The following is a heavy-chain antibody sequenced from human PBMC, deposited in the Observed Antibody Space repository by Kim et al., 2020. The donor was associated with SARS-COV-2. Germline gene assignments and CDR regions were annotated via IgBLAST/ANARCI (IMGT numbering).Heavy chain of an antibody. CDR1: GGSISSSSYY. D-gene: IGHD3-10*01. J-gene: IGHJ6*02. V-gene: IGHV4-39*01. CDR3: AILWFGESLYYYYGMDV. CDR2: IYYSGST. Sequence: SETLSLTCTVSGGSISSSSYYWGWIRQPPGKGLEWIGSIYYSGSTYYNPSLKSRVTISVDTSKNQFSLKLSSVTAADTAVYYCAILWFGESLYYYYGMDVWGRGTTVTVSS.